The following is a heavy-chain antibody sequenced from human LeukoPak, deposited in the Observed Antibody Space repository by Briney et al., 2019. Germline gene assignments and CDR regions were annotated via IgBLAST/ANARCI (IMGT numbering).Heavy chain of an antibody. CDR1: RFTFSDYY. V-gene: IGHV3-11*06. D-gene: IGHD3-10*01. J-gene: IGHJ4*02. CDR3: ARSTHGSGSYYSFDY. CDR2: ISRSGTYK. Sequence: GGSLRLSCSASRFTFSDYYMSWIRQAPGKGLEWVSYISRSGTYKNYADSVKGRFTISTDNAKDSLYLQMNSLRAEDTAVYYCARSTHGSGSYYSFDYWGQGTLVTVSS.